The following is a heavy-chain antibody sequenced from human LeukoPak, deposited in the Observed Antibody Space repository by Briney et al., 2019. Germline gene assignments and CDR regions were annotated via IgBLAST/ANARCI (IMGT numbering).Heavy chain of an antibody. V-gene: IGHV3-7*01. Sequence: GGSLRLSCAASGFTFSNSWMTWFRQARGKGLECVAIIKQDGSEKYYVDSVKGRFTISRDNTKNSLSLHMNSLRVEDTAVYYCVLGSGFFWGQGTLVTVSS. D-gene: IGHD3-9*01. CDR3: VLGSGFF. CDR1: GFTFSNSW. J-gene: IGHJ4*02. CDR2: IKQDGSEK.